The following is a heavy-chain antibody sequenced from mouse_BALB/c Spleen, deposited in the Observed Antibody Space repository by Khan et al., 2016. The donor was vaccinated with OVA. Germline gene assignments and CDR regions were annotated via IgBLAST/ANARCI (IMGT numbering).Heavy chain of an antibody. D-gene: IGHD1-1*01. J-gene: IGHJ3*01. CDR3: ANHGSSSAWLTY. Sequence: QVQLQQSGAELAKPGASVKMSCKASGYTFTSYWMHWEKQRPGQGLEWIGYINPSTGYTEYNQRFKDKATLTADKSSSTAYMHLSSLTSEESAVYYCANHGSSSAWLTYWGQGTLVTVSA. V-gene: IGHV1-7*01. CDR2: INPSTGYT. CDR1: GYTFTSYW.